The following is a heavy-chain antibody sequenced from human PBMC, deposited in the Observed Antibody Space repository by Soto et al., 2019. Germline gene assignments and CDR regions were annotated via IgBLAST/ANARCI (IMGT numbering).Heavy chain of an antibody. J-gene: IGHJ2*01. Sequence: SETLSLTCTVSGGSISSGGYSWSWIRQPPGKGLEWIGYMYHSGSTYYNPSLKSRVTISIDRSKNQFSLKLSSVTAADTAVYYCARGYSSGWYMPKWYFALSGRGTLVTVSS. CDR2: MYHSGST. D-gene: IGHD6-19*01. V-gene: IGHV4-30-2*01. CDR1: GGSISSGGYS. CDR3: ARGYSSGWYMPKWYFAL.